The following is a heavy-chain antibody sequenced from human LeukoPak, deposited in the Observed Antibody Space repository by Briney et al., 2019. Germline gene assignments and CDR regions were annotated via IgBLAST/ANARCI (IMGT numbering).Heavy chain of an antibody. V-gene: IGHV3-23*01. CDR2: ISGSGGST. CDR3: AKVSPADTSYDY. CDR1: GFTFSSYA. J-gene: IGHJ4*02. Sequence: PGGSLRLSCAASGFTFSSYAMSWVPQAPGKGLEWVSAISGSGGSTYYADSVKGRFTISRDNYKNTLYLQMNSLRAEDTAVYYCAKVSPADTSYDYWGQGTLVTVSS.